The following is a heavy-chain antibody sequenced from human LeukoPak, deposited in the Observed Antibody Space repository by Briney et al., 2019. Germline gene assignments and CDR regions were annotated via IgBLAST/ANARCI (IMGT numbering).Heavy chain of an antibody. CDR2: ISSSSSYI. J-gene: IGHJ6*02. CDR1: GFTFSSYS. Sequence: GGSLRLPCAASGFTFSSYSMNWVRQAPGKGLEWVSSISSSSSYIYYADSVKGRFTISRDNAKNSLYLQMNSLRAEDTAVYYCARISGSYYEYYYYGMDVWGQGTTVTVSS. D-gene: IGHD1-26*01. V-gene: IGHV3-21*01. CDR3: ARISGSYYEYYYYGMDV.